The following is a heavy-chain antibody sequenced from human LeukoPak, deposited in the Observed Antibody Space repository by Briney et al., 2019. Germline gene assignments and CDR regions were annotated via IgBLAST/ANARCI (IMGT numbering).Heavy chain of an antibody. V-gene: IGHV3-30*04. CDR3: ARDQLAYSGYDTLFDY. CDR2: ISYDGSNK. D-gene: IGHD5-12*01. Sequence: GRSLRLSCAASGFTFNSYAIHWVRQAPGKGLEWVAVISYDGSNKYYADSVKGRFTISRDNSKNTLYLQLNSLRPEDTAVYYCARDQLAYSGYDTLFDYWGQGTLVTDSS. J-gene: IGHJ4*02. CDR1: GFTFNSYA.